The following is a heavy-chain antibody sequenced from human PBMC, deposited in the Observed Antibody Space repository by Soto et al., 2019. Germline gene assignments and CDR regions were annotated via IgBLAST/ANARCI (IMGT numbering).Heavy chain of an antibody. CDR3: TRWNGFGDS. CDR1: GFNIPDYG. V-gene: IGHV3-23*01. D-gene: IGHD1-1*01. Sequence: EVQLLESGGGSVQPGGSLKLSCGVSGFNIPDYGVTWVRQPPGKGLEWVSGFTGGHGKTFYADSVRGRFTLSREDSRNMVYLQMDSLGVEDTAVYYCTRWNGFGDSWGQGTLVTVAS. J-gene: IGHJ4*02. CDR2: FTGGHGKT.